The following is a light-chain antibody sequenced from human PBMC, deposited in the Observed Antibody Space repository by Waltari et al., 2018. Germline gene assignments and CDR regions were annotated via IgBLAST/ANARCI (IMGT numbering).Light chain of an antibody. Sequence: DIQMTQSPSSLSASVGDRVSITCRASQDISSSLAWFQQRPGKAPNLLLYSASTLQSGVPSRFSGSGSGTDYTLTISSLQPEDFVTYYCQQYFMYPHTFGQGTKLEIK. CDR1: QDISSS. J-gene: IGKJ2*01. CDR2: SAS. CDR3: QQYFMYPHT. V-gene: IGKV1-NL1*01.